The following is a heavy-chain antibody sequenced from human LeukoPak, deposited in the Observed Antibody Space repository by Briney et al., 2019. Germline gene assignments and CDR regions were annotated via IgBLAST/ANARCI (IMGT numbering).Heavy chain of an antibody. Sequence: SETLSLTCTVSGGSINGYYWSWIRQPAGKGLEWIGRISSSGTTNYNPSLKSRITVSVNTSKNQFSLRLNSVTAADTAVYYCARDGGSGSFTWGQGTLVTVSS. CDR3: ARDGGSGSFT. J-gene: IGHJ4*02. V-gene: IGHV4-4*07. D-gene: IGHD3-10*01. CDR1: GGSINGYY. CDR2: ISSSGTT.